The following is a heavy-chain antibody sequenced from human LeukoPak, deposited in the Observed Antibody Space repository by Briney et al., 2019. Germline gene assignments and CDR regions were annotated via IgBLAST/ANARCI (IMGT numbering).Heavy chain of an antibody. CDR1: GFTFSSYG. D-gene: IGHD6-19*01. CDR3: AKDLREQWLPLVNYGMDV. J-gene: IGHJ6*02. Sequence: TGGSLRLSCAASGFTFSSYGMHWVRQAPGKGLEWVAVIWYDGINKYYADSVKGRITISRDNSKNTLYLQMNSLRAEDTAVYYCAKDLREQWLPLVNYGMDVWGQGTTVTVS. CDR2: IWYDGINK. V-gene: IGHV3-33*06.